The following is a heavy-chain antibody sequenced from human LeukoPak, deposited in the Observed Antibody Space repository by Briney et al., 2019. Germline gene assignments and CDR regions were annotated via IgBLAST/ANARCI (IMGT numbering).Heavy chain of an antibody. CDR2: IYTSGTI. Sequence: PSETLSLTCTVSSGSISNYDWSWIRQPAGTALEWIGRIYTSGTITYNPSLKSRVTMSVDTSKNQFSLKLSSVTAADTAVYYCARDSGTTGEVKFDPWGQGTLVTVSS. CDR3: ARDSGTTGEVKFDP. J-gene: IGHJ5*02. D-gene: IGHD3-10*01. V-gene: IGHV4-4*07. CDR1: SGSISNYD.